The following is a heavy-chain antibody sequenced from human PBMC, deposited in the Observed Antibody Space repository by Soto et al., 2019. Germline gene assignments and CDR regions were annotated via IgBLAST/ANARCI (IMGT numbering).Heavy chain of an antibody. CDR2: TKDKAYSYTT. CDR1: GFSLSDLF. CDR3: ASIRGVSGY. V-gene: IGHV3-72*01. J-gene: IGHJ4*02. Sequence: EVQLVESGGDLVQPGGSLRLSCAASGFSLSDLFIDWVRQAPGKGLEWVGRTKDKAYSYTTEYAASVKGRFTISRDDSRNSLFLQMSSLKTEDTAVYYCASIRGVSGYWGQGTLVTVSS. D-gene: IGHD3-10*01.